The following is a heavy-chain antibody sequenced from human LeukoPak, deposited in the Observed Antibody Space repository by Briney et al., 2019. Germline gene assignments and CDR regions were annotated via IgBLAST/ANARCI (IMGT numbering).Heavy chain of an antibody. D-gene: IGHD3-22*01. Sequence: GGSLRLSCAASGFIFSSYWMYWVRQAPGKGLVWVSRINSDGSSTNNADSVKGRFTVSRDNAKNTLYLQMNSLRAEDTAVYYCARAHYDRSGYVDYWGQGTLATVSS. J-gene: IGHJ4*02. CDR2: INSDGSST. CDR1: GFIFSSYW. V-gene: IGHV3-74*01. CDR3: ARAHYDRSGYVDY.